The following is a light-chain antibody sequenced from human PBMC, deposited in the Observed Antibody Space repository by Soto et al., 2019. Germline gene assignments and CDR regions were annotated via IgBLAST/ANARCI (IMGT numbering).Light chain of an antibody. CDR2: EVS. J-gene: IGLJ1*01. CDR1: SSDVGGYHY. CDR3: SSYTSSSLYV. V-gene: IGLV2-14*01. Sequence: QSLRTEPAWVSGSPGQSITISCTGTSSDVGGYHYVSWYQQHPGKAPKLMIYEVSNRPSGVSNRFSGSKSGNTASLTISGLQAEDEADYYCSSYTSSSLYVFGTGTKVTVL.